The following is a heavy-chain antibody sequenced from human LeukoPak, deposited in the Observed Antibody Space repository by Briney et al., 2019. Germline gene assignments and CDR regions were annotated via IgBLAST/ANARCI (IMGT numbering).Heavy chain of an antibody. V-gene: IGHV3-7*03. J-gene: IGHJ4*02. CDR1: GFTFTKYW. D-gene: IGHD1-26*01. CDR3: ARDKEEGATKLDS. CDR2: IKQDGSEK. Sequence: PGGSLRLSCAASGFTFTKYWMSWIRQVPGKGPEWVANIKQDGSEKYYVDSVKGRFTISRDNAKSSLYLQMDSLRAEDTAVYYCARDKEEGATKLDSWGQGTLVSVSS.